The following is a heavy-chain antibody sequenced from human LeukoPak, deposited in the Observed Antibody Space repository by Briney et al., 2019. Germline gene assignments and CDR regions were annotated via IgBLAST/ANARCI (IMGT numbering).Heavy chain of an antibody. CDR2: IYSGGTT. CDR1: GFTFSSYW. CDR3: ARHEDHDSIDY. V-gene: IGHV3-66*04. J-gene: IGHJ4*02. D-gene: IGHD1-1*01. Sequence: PGGSLRLSCTASGFTFSSYWMNWVRQAPGKGLEWVSLIYSGGTTYYADSVKGRFTISRDNSKNTLYLQMNRLRAEDTAVYYCARHEDHDSIDYWGQGTLVTVSS.